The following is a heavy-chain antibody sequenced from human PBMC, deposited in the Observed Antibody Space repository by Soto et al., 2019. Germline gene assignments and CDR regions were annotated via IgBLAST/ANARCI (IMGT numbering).Heavy chain of an antibody. J-gene: IGHJ4*02. V-gene: IGHV3-9*01. Sequence: GGSLRLSCAASGFTFDDYAMHWVRQAPGKGLEWVSGISWNSGSIGYADSVKGRFTISRDNAKNSLYLQMNSLRAEDTALYYCAKAGDGVSPYCTNGECVWYPAYFDYWGQGTLVTVSS. D-gene: IGHD2-8*01. CDR2: ISWNSGSI. CDR3: AKAGDGVSPYCTNGECVWYPAYFDY. CDR1: GFTFDDYA.